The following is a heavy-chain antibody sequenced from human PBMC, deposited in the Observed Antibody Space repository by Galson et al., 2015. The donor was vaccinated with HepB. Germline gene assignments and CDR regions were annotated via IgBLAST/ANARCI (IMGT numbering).Heavy chain of an antibody. V-gene: IGHV1-3*01. D-gene: IGHD6-13*01. CDR1: GYIFTTNA. J-gene: IGHJ4*02. CDR2: INADKGHT. Sequence: SVKVSCKASGYIFTTNAIQWVRQAPGQGLEWMGWINADKGHTKYSQKFQDRVTFTRDTSATTAYMELSSLRSEDTAVYYCARLSSSSWTTFDYWGQGTLLTVS. CDR3: ARLSSSSWTTFDY.